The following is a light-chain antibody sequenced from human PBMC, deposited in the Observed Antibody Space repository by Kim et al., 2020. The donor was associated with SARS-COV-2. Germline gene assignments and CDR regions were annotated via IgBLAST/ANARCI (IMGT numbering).Light chain of an antibody. CDR2: DVA. J-gene: IGLJ1*01. CDR1: SSDVGAYDY. CDR3: SSYTTSSTYV. Sequence: QSALAQPASVSGSPGQSVTISCTGTSSDVGAYDYISWYQQYPGKAPKLMICDVAKRPSVVSIRFSGSKSGNTASLTISGLQAEDEADYYCSSYTTSSTYVFGTGTKVTVL. V-gene: IGLV2-14*01.